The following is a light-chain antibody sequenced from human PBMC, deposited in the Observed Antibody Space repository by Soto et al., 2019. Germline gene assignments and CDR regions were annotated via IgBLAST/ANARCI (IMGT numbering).Light chain of an antibody. J-gene: IGLJ1*01. CDR2: GVT. Sequence: QSALTQPASVSGSPGQSITISCTGTSSDVGAYNYVSWYQQYPGKAPKLMIYGVTNRPSGVSNRFSGSKTGNTASLTISGLQAEDEADYYCFSHRGGDSHVFGTGNKVIVL. CDR3: FSHRGGDSHV. V-gene: IGLV2-14*01. CDR1: SSDVGAYNY.